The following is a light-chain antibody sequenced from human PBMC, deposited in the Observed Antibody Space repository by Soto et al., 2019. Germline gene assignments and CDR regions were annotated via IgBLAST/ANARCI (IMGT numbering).Light chain of an antibody. V-gene: IGLV2-14*01. CDR3: SSYTTTTTV. Sequence: ALTQPASVSGSPGQSITISCTGTSSDVGGYDYVSWYQHHPGKVPKLMIYEVSNRPSGVSNRFSGSKSGNTASLTISGLQAEDEADYYCSSYTTTTTVFGTGTKVTV. CDR2: EVS. CDR1: SSDVGGYDY. J-gene: IGLJ1*01.